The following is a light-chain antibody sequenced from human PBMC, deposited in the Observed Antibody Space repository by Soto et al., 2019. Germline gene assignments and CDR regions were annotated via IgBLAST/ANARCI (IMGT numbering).Light chain of an antibody. V-gene: IGKV3-11*01. CDR1: QNIKTN. CDR3: QQRSNWPLT. J-gene: IGKJ4*01. Sequence: VLTQSPATLSVSQGERAALSCRASQNIKTNLAWYQHKPGQAPRLLIYGAFTGATGIPDRFSGSGSGTDFTLTISRLEPEDFAVYYCQQRSNWPLTFGGGTKVDIK. CDR2: GAF.